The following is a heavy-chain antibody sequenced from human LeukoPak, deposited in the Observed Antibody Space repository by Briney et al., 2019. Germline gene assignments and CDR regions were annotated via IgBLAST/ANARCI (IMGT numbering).Heavy chain of an antibody. CDR2: IYYSGST. Sequence: SETLSLTCTVSGGSISSYYWSWIRQPPGKGLGWIGYIYYSGSTNYNPSLKSRVPISVDTSKNQFSLKLSSVTAADTAVYYCARHVRAWNNWFDPWGQGTLVTVSS. CDR1: GGSISSYY. CDR3: ARHVRAWNNWFDP. D-gene: IGHD3-10*02. V-gene: IGHV4-59*08. J-gene: IGHJ5*02.